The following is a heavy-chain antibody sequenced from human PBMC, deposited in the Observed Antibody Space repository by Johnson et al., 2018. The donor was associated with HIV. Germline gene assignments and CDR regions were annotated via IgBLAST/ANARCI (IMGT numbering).Heavy chain of an antibody. CDR1: GFNFNSYW. V-gene: IGHV3-7*05. CDR3: AKDRVRYSSDVDALDM. Sequence: VQLVESGGGVLRPGGSLRLSCAASGFNFNSYWMTWVRQAPGKGLERVANIKQDGSEKYYVDSVKGRFNISRDNAKHSLHLQMNSLRTEDTAIYYCAKDRVRYSSDVDALDMWGQGTMVTVSP. D-gene: IGHD6-19*01. CDR2: IKQDGSEK. J-gene: IGHJ3*02.